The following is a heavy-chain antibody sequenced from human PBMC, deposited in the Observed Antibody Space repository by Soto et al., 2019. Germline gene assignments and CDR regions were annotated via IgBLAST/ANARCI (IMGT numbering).Heavy chain of an antibody. CDR2: ISWNSGSI. D-gene: IGHD3-3*01. CDR1: GFTFDDYA. V-gene: IGHV3-9*01. CDR3: AKGRRGIHYDFWSGKGGFDY. J-gene: IGHJ4*02. Sequence: EVQLVESGGGLVQPGRSLRLSCAASGFTFDDYAMHWVRQAPGKGLEWVSGISWNSGSIGYADSVKGRFTISRDNAKNSLYLQMNSLRAEDTALYYCAKGRRGIHYDFWSGKGGFDYWGQGTLVTVSS.